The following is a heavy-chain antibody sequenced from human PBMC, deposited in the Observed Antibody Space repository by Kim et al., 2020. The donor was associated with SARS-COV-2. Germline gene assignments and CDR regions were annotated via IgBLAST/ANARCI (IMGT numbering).Heavy chain of an antibody. D-gene: IGHD3-10*01. CDR1: GGSISSYY. CDR3: ARQGITMVRGVIIPWFDP. CDR2: IYYSGST. Sequence: SETLSLTCTVSGGSISSYYWSWIRQPPGKGLEWIGYIYYSGSTNYNPSLKSRVTISVDTSKNQFSLNLSSVTAADTAVYYCARQGITMVRGVIIPWFDPWGQGTLVTVSS. J-gene: IGHJ5*02. V-gene: IGHV4-59*08.